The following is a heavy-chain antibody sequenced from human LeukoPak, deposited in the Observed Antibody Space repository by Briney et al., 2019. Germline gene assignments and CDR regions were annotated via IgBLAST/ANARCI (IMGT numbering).Heavy chain of an antibody. D-gene: IGHD2-8*01. J-gene: IGHJ4*02. CDR2: IYYSGNT. Sequence: EPSETLSLTCTVSGGSISTYYWGWIRQPPGKALEYIGHIYYSGNTNYNPSLKSRVTMSVDTSNNQFSLKLTSVTAADTAVYYCARHKNGGTFPIDSWGQGTLVTVSS. CDR1: GGSISTYY. CDR3: ARHKNGGTFPIDS. V-gene: IGHV4-59*08.